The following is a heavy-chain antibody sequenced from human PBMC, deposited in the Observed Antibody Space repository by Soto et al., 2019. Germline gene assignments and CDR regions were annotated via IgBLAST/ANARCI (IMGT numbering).Heavy chain of an antibody. CDR1: GYTFTSYG. J-gene: IGHJ6*02. D-gene: IGHD2-8*01. CDR3: ARDGGRLNYYYYGMDV. CDR2: ISAYNGNT. Sequence: QVQLVQSGAEVKKPGASVKVSCKASGYTFTSYGISWVRQAPGQGLEWMGWISAYNGNTNYAQKLQGRVTMTTDTSTSTAYMELRRLRSDDTAVYYCARDGGRLNYYYYGMDVWGQGTTVTASS. V-gene: IGHV1-18*01.